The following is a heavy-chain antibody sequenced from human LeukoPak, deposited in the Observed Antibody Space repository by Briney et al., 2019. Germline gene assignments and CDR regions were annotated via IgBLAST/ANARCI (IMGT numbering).Heavy chain of an antibody. CDR1: GFTVSTNS. J-gene: IGHJ4*02. CDR3: ARRAGAYSHPYDY. V-gene: IGHV3-53*01. CDR2: IYSDNT. D-gene: IGHD4/OR15-4a*01. Sequence: GGSLRLSCTVSGFTVSTNSMIWVRQAPGKGLEWVSFIYSDNTHYSDSVKGRFTISRDNSKNTLYLQMNSLRADDTAVYYCARRAGAYSHPYDYWGQGTLVTVSS.